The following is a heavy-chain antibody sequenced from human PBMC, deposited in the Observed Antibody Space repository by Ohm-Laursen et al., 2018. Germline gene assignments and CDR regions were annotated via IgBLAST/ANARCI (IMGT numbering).Heavy chain of an antibody. CDR1: GFSLSTSGMC. CDR2: IGWDDDK. V-gene: IGHV2-70*11. D-gene: IGHD6-19*01. J-gene: IGHJ4*02. Sequence: TQTLTLTCTFSGFSLSTSGMCVSWIRQPPGKALEWLARIGWDDDKYYSTSLKTRLTISKDTSKNQVVLTMTNMDPVDTATYYCARTRTAGYSSGWEKYYFDYWGQGTLVTVSS. CDR3: ARTRTAGYSSGWEKYYFDY.